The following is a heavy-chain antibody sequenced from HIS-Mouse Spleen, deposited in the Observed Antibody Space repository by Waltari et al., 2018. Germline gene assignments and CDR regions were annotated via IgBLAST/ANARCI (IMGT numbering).Heavy chain of an antibody. Sequence: QLQLQESGPGLVKPSETLSLTCTVSGGSISSSSYYWGWIRQPPGKGLEWIGSFYYSGRTYYNPDLKRRVTISVDPSKNQFSLKLSSVTAADTAVYYCAREIPYSSSWYDWYFDLWGRGTLVTVSS. J-gene: IGHJ2*01. CDR3: AREIPYSSSWYDWYFDL. CDR1: GGSISSSSYY. CDR2: FYYSGRT. V-gene: IGHV4-39*07. D-gene: IGHD6-13*01.